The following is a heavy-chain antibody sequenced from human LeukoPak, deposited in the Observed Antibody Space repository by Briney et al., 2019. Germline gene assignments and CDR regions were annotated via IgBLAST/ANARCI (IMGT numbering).Heavy chain of an antibody. CDR3: ARAIVGATRGAYYFDY. Sequence: PSETLSLTCTVSGGSISSSSYYWGWIRQPPGKGLEWIGSIYHSGSTYYNPSLKSRVTISVDTSKNQFSLKLSSVTAADTAVYYCARAIVGATRGAYYFDYWGQGTLVTVSS. CDR2: IYHSGST. CDR1: GGSISSSSYY. J-gene: IGHJ4*02. V-gene: IGHV4-39*07. D-gene: IGHD1-26*01.